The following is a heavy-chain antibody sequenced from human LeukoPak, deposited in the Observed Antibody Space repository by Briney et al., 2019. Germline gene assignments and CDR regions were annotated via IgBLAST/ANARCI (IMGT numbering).Heavy chain of an antibody. V-gene: IGHV4-4*07. CDR1: GGSISSYY. J-gene: IGHJ5*02. D-gene: IGHD3-22*01. CDR2: IYTSGST. CDR3: ARALPRLYYYDSSGENWFDP. Sequence: PLETLSLTCTVSGGSISSYYWSWIRQPAGKGLEWIGRIYTSGSTNYNPSLKSRVTISVDTSKNQFSLKLSSVTAADTAVYYCARALPRLYYYDSSGENWFDPWGQGTLVTVSS.